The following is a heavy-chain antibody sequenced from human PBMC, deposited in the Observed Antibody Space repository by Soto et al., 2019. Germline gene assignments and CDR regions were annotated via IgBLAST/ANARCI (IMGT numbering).Heavy chain of an antibody. CDR2: INPKSGGT. CDR1: GYTFTVYY. D-gene: IGHD1-26*01. V-gene: IGHV1-2*02. CDR3: ARDLAKGGGSAGFDY. Sequence: ASVKVSCKASGYTFTVYYMHWVRQAPGQGLEWMGWINPKSGGTMYPQKFQGRVTMTWDTSISTAYMAPTRLRSDDTAVYYCARDLAKGGGSAGFDYWGQGTLVTV. J-gene: IGHJ4*02.